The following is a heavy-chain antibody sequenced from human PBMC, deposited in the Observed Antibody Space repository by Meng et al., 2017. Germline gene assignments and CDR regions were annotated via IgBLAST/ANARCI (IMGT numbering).Heavy chain of an antibody. CDR3: ARGTDTANDY. CDR2: INPNSGGT. V-gene: IGHV1-2*06. J-gene: IGHJ4*02. D-gene: IGHD5-18*01. Sequence: ASVKVSCKASGYTFTSYDINWVRQAPGQGLEWMGRINPNSGGTNYAQKFQGRVTMTRDTSISTAYMELSRLRSDDTAVYYCARGTDTANDYWGQGTLVTVSS. CDR1: GYTFTSYD.